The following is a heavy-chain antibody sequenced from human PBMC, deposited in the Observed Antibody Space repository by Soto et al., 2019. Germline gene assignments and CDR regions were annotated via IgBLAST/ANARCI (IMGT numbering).Heavy chain of an antibody. D-gene: IGHD3-10*01. J-gene: IGHJ6*02. V-gene: IGHV3-74*01. Sequence: EVQLVESGGGLVQPGGSLRLSCAASGFTFSSYYMNWVRQAPGKGLVWVARITSDGSSTTYADSVKGRFTISRDNAESTVYLEMNSLRAEDTAVYSCARERGGGFGDVWGQGTTVTVSS. CDR2: ITSDGSST. CDR3: ARERGGGFGDV. CDR1: GFTFSSYY.